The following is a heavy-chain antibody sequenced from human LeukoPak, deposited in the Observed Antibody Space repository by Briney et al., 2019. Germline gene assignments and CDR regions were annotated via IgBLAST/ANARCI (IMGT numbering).Heavy chain of an antibody. J-gene: IGHJ4*02. CDR2: IRSKADNYAT. CDR3: ARDRMDSSGWYFGY. Sequence: PGGSLKLSCADSGFTFSGSPMHWVRQASGKGLEWVGRIRSKADNYATAYAASVKGRFTISRHDSNNTAYLQMNSLRADDTAVYYCARDRMDSSGWYFGYWGQGTLVTVSS. D-gene: IGHD6-19*01. V-gene: IGHV3-73*01. CDR1: GFTFSGSP.